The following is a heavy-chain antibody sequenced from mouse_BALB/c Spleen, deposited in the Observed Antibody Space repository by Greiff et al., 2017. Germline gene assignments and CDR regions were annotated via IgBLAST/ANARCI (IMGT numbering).Heavy chain of an antibody. J-gene: IGHJ3*01. CDR1: GFAFSSYD. V-gene: IGHV5-12-1*01. CDR2: ISSGGGST. D-gene: IGHD1-2*01. Sequence: EVMLVESGGGLVKPGGSLKLSCAASGFAFSSYDMSWVRQTPEKRLEWVAYISSGGGSTYYPDTVKGRFTISRDNAKNTLYLQMSSLKSEDTAMYYCTRELRLRGWFAYWGQGTLVTVSA. CDR3: TRELRLRGWFAY.